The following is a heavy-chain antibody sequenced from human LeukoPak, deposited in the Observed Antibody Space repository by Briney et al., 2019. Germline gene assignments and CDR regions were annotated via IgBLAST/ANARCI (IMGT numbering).Heavy chain of an antibody. D-gene: IGHD3-22*01. CDR2: IYSGGST. CDR3: ARDEGSGYFDY. Sequence: GGSLRLSCAASGFTVSSNYMSWVRQAPGKRLEWVSVIYSGGSTYYADSVKGRFTISRDNSKNTLYLQMNSLRAEDTAVYYCARDEGSGYFDYWGQGTLVTVSS. CDR1: GFTVSSNY. J-gene: IGHJ4*02. V-gene: IGHV3-53*01.